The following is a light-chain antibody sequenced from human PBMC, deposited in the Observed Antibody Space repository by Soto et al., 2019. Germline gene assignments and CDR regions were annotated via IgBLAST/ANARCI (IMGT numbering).Light chain of an antibody. V-gene: IGKV3-20*01. Sequence: EIVMTQSPATLSLSPGERATLSCRASQSVSSHLAWYQQIPGQAPRLLIYGASTRATGIPARFSGSGSETDFTLTISRLEPEDFALYYCQQYGSSAPITFGQGTRLEIK. J-gene: IGKJ5*01. CDR1: QSVSSH. CDR3: QQYGSSAPIT. CDR2: GAS.